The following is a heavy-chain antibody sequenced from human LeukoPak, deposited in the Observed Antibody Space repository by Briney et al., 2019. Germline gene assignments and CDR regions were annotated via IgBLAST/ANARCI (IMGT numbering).Heavy chain of an antibody. J-gene: IGHJ4*02. D-gene: IGHD1-1*01. CDR3: ARGPAGYN. CDR1: GFTVISNH. V-gene: IGHV3-53*01. CDR2: IYSGGST. Sequence: GGSLRLSCAPSGFTVISNHMGWGRQAPGKGLEWVSVIYSGGSTDYADSVKGRFTISRDNLKNTLYLQMNSLRAEDTAVYYCARGPAGYNWGQGTLVTLSS.